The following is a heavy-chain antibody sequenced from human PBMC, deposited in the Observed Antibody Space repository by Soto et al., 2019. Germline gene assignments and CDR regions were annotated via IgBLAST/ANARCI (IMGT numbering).Heavy chain of an antibody. CDR3: AKSGYGDTRAAFDI. J-gene: IGHJ3*02. Sequence: GGSLRLSCAASGFTFSSYAMNWVRQAPGMGLDWVSSISGSGGSTYYADSVKGRFTISRDNSKNTLYLQMNSLRAEDTAVFYCAKSGYGDTRAAFDIWGQGTMVTVSS. D-gene: IGHD2-21*02. CDR2: ISGSGGST. CDR1: GFTFSSYA. V-gene: IGHV3-23*01.